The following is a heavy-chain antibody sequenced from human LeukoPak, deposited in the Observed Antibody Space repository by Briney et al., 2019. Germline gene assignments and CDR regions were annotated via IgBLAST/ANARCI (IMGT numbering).Heavy chain of an antibody. J-gene: IGHJ6*03. CDR3: AKVEYSSGWSYYYYYYMDV. D-gene: IGHD6-19*01. CDR1: GFTFSSYG. CDR2: IRYDGSNK. Sequence: GGSLRLSCAASGFTFSSYGMHWVRQAPGKGLEWVAFIRYDGSNKYYADSVKGRFTISRDNSKNTLYLQMNSLRAEDTAVYYCAKVEYSSGWSYYYYYYMDVWGKGTTVTVSS. V-gene: IGHV3-30*02.